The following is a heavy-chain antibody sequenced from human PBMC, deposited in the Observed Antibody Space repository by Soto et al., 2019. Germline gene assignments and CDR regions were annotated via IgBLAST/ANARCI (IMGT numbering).Heavy chain of an antibody. V-gene: IGHV3-13*01. CDR3: VRVNADAYDV. CDR2: ITTGGNA. CDR1: GFSSSNHD. Sequence: EVQLVESGGDLVQPGGSLRLSCAASGFSSSNHDMHWVRQPKGKGLEWVSGITTGGNAYFADSVKGRFSISRENAKNSFYLQTSSLRAEDTAMYYCVRVNADAYDVWGQGTMVTVSS. J-gene: IGHJ3*01.